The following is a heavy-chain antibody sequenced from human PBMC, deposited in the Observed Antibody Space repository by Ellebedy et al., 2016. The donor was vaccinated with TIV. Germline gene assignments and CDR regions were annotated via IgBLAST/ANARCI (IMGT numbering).Heavy chain of an antibody. Sequence: MPSETLSLTCTLPGGPFSSGESYRSWIRQPTGKGLEWIGYIYYSGSTYYNPSLKSRVTIATDTSKNQFSLKLSSVTAADTAVYYCARDQRKYDFWSGYYYDAFDIWGQGTMVTVSS. CDR3: ARDQRKYDFWSGYYYDAFDI. CDR1: GGPFSSGESY. CDR2: IYYSGST. J-gene: IGHJ3*02. D-gene: IGHD3-3*01. V-gene: IGHV4-30-4*02.